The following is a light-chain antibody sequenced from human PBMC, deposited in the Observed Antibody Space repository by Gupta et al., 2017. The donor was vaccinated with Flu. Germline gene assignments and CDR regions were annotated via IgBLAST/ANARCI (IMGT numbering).Light chain of an antibody. Sequence: TSSDGGRNNLVSCYQQHPGKAPKIMIYEVTKRPSGVSDRFSGSKSGNTASLTISGLQAEDEADYYCCSYAGSSTVVFGGGTKLTVL. CDR1: SSDGGRNNL. J-gene: IGLJ2*01. V-gene: IGLV2-23*02. CDR2: EVT. CDR3: CSYAGSSTVV.